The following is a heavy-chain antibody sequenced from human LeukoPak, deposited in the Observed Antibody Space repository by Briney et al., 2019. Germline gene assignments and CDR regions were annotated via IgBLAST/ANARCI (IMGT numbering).Heavy chain of an antibody. Sequence: VASVKVSCKASGYTFTGYYMHWVRQAPGQGLEWMGWINPNSGGTNYAQKFQGRVTMTRDTSISTAYMELSRLRSDDTAVYYCARDRVYCSAGSCYPSYSFDSWGQGTLVTVSS. J-gene: IGHJ4*02. CDR2: INPNSGGT. V-gene: IGHV1-2*02. CDR1: GYTFTGYY. CDR3: ARDRVYCSAGSCYPSYSFDS. D-gene: IGHD2-15*01.